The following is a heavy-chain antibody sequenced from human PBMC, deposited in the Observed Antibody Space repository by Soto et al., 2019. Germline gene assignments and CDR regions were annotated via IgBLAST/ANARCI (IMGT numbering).Heavy chain of an antibody. CDR1: GGSVSSGSYY. Sequence: QVQLQESGPGLVKPSETLSLTCTVSGGSVSSGSYYWSWIRQPPGKGLEWIGYIYYSGSTNYNPSLKSRVNISVDTSKNQFSLKLSSVTAADTAVYYCALHFDIWGQGTMVTVSS. J-gene: IGHJ3*02. CDR2: IYYSGST. CDR3: ALHFDI. V-gene: IGHV4-61*01.